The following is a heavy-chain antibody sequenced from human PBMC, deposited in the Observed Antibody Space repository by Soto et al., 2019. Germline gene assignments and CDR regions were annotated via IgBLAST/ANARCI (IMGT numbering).Heavy chain of an antibody. CDR2: IYYSGST. J-gene: IGHJ4*02. Sequence: LSLTCTVSGGSISSSSYYWGWIRQPPGKGLEWIGSIYYSGSTYYNPSLKSRVTISVDTSKNQFSLKLSSVTAADTAVYYCARHQIQLWLSPPDYWGQGTLVTVSS. V-gene: IGHV4-39*01. D-gene: IGHD5-18*01. CDR3: ARHQIQLWLSPPDY. CDR1: GGSISSSSYY.